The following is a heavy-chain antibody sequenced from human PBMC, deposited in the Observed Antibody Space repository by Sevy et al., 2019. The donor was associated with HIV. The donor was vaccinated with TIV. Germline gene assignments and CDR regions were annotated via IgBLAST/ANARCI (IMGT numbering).Heavy chain of an antibody. CDR1: GFTFRSYS. CDR2: ITSSSSFI. CDR3: ARPTSGLSEYEPLDNARFYGMDV. Sequence: GGSLRLSCAASGFTFRSYSMNWVRQAPGRGLEWVSSITSSSSFIFYANSVKGRLTISRDNAKNSLFLQMNSLRAADTAVYYCARPTSGLSEYEPLDNARFYGMDVWGQGTTVTVSS. D-gene: IGHD1-20*01. J-gene: IGHJ6*02. V-gene: IGHV3-21*01.